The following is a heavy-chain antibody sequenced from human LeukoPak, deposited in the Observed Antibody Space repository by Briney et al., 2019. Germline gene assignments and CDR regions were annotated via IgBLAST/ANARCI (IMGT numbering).Heavy chain of an antibody. CDR2: IYHSGST. D-gene: IGHD6-13*01. V-gene: IGHV4-30-2*01. J-gene: IGHJ4*02. Sequence: TASETLSLTCTVSGGSISSGGYSWSWIRQPPGKGLEWIGYIYHSGSTYYNPSPKSRVTISVDRSKDQFSLKLSSVTAADTAVYYCARVASGGSSWADYWGQGTLVTVSS. CDR1: GGSISSGGYS. CDR3: ARVASGGSSWADY.